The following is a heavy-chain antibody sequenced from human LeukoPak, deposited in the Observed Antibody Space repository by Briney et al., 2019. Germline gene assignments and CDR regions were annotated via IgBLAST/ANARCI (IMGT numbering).Heavy chain of an antibody. J-gene: IGHJ6*02. Sequence: GASVKVSCKASGYIFTSNDINWVRQATGQGLEWMGRMNPKSGNTGYAQKFQGRVTMTRNTSLTTAYMELSSLLSEDTAVYYCVRSQYSSGWYGNYYYYGMDVWGQGTTVTVSS. V-gene: IGHV1-8*01. CDR2: MNPKSGNT. D-gene: IGHD6-19*01. CDR1: GYIFTSND. CDR3: VRSQYSSGWYGNYYYYGMDV.